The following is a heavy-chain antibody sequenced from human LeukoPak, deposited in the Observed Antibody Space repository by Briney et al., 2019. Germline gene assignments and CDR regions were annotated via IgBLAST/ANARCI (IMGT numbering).Heavy chain of an antibody. CDR1: GFTCSNAW. CDR2: IKSKTDGGTT. Sequence: GGFLRLSCVASGFTCSNAWMSGGRQAPREGREWVGRIKSKTDGGTTDYVAPVKGRFTISRDDSKNTLYLQMNRLKTEETAVYYCTTVDYNGSGSVWARGTLVSVSS. V-gene: IGHV3-15*01. CDR3: TTVDYNGSGSV. J-gene: IGHJ4*02. D-gene: IGHD3-10*01.